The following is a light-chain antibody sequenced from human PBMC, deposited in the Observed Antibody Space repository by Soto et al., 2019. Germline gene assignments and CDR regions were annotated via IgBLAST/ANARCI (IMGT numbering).Light chain of an antibody. Sequence: EIVLTQSPATLSLSPGERATLSCRASQSIRNYLVWYQQQPGQAPRLLIYDASNRATGIPTRFSGSGSGTDFILTISSLEPEDSGVYYCQQRNDWFTFGGGTKVEIK. V-gene: IGKV3-11*01. CDR2: DAS. CDR3: QQRNDWFT. J-gene: IGKJ4*01. CDR1: QSIRNY.